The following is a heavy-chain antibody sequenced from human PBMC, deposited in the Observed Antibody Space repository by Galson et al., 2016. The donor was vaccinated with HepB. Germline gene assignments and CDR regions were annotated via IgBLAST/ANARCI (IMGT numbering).Heavy chain of an antibody. J-gene: IGHJ3*02. CDR3: ARGGYHHGFDI. Sequence: SLRLSCAVSGFTFRNYWMHWVRQAPGKGLVWLSRIDSDGGGTIYADFVKGRFTISRDNAKNTAYLQMNILRADDTAVDYCARGGYHHGFDIWGRGTTVTVSP. CDR2: IDSDGGGT. CDR1: GFTFRNYW. V-gene: IGHV3-74*01. D-gene: IGHD2-2*01.